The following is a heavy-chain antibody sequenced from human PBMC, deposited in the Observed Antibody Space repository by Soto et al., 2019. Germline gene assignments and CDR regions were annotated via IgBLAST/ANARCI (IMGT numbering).Heavy chain of an antibody. V-gene: IGHV3-23*01. CDR2: ISGSGGST. J-gene: IGHJ4*01. Sequence: GGSLRLSSAASGFTFSSYAMSWVRQAPGKGLEWVSGISGSGGSTYNADSVKGRFTISRDNAKNTLYLQMNSLRAEDTAIYYCAKSFSGWYKFHYWGQGTRVTVSS. D-gene: IGHD6-19*01. CDR3: AKSFSGWYKFHY. CDR1: GFTFSSYA.